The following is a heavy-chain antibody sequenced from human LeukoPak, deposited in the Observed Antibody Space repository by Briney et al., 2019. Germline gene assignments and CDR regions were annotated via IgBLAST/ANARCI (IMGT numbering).Heavy chain of an antibody. Sequence: ASVKVSCKASGYTFTTHYIHWVRQAPGQGLEWMGIINPSDGGASYAQKFQGRLTLSRDTSTSTLYMELSSLRSEDTAIYYCARKAPHDTSGWYFDLWGRGTLVTVSS. D-gene: IGHD3-22*01. CDR1: GYTFTTHY. J-gene: IGHJ2*01. CDR2: INPSDGGA. CDR3: ARKAPHDTSGWYFDL. V-gene: IGHV1-46*01.